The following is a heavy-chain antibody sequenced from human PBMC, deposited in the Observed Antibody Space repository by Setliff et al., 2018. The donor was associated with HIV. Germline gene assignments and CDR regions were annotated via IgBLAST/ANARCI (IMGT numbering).Heavy chain of an antibody. D-gene: IGHD6-19*01. CDR2: IYYGGST. V-gene: IGHV4-39*01. CDR3: ARPGSRSDWRH. J-gene: IGHJ4*02. CDR1: GASNIYF. Sequence: SETLSLTCTVSGASNIYFWGWIRQPPGKGLEWIASIYYGGSTYYNPSLKSRTTISLDTSKNQFSLTLRSVTAADTAMYYCARPGSRSDWRHWGRGTLVTVSS.